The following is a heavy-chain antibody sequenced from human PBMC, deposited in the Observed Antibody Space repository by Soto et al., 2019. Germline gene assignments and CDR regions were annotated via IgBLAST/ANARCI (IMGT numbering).Heavy chain of an antibody. D-gene: IGHD3-22*01. Sequence: SVKVSCKASGGTFSSYAISWVRQAPGQGLEWMGGIIPIFGTANYAQKFQGRATITADESTSTAYMELSSLRSEDTAVYYCARGRYDSSGYIPPDHDYWGQGTLVTVSS. CDR3: ARGRYDSSGYIPPDHDY. V-gene: IGHV1-69*13. CDR1: GGTFSSYA. CDR2: IIPIFGTA. J-gene: IGHJ4*02.